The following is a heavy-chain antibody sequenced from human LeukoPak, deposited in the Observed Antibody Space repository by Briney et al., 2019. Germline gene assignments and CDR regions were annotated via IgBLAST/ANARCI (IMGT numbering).Heavy chain of an antibody. CDR3: ARGGAAAAADY. D-gene: IGHD6-13*01. V-gene: IGHV4-59*01. CDR2: IYYSGST. CDR1: GGSISSYY. J-gene: IGHJ4*02. Sequence: SETLSLTCTVSGGSISSYYWCWIRQPPGKGLEWIGYIYYSGSTNYNPSLKSRVTMSVDTSKNQFSLKLSSVTAADTAVYYCARGGAAAAADYWGQGTLVTVSS.